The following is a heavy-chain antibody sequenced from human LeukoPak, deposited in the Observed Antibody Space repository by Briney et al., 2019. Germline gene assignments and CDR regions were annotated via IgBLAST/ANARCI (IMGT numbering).Heavy chain of an antibody. Sequence: GESLRLSCAASGFTFSSYEMNWVRQAPGKGLEWVSAISGSGGSTYYADSVKGRFTISRDNSKNTLYLQMNSLRAEDTAVYYCAKDPHTRAVTVSHFDYWGQGTLVTVSS. CDR1: GFTFSSYE. CDR3: AKDPHTRAVTVSHFDY. CDR2: ISGSGGST. J-gene: IGHJ4*02. D-gene: IGHD4-17*01. V-gene: IGHV3-23*01.